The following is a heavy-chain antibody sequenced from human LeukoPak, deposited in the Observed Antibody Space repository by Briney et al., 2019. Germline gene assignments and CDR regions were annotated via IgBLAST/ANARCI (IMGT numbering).Heavy chain of an antibody. D-gene: IGHD5-18*01. CDR3: ARGGVDTAMVKGPFDY. CDR1: GYTFTGYY. J-gene: IGHJ4*02. V-gene: IGHV1-2*04. Sequence: GASVKVSCKASGYTFTGYYMHWVRQAPGQGLEWMGWINPNSGGTNYAQKFQGWVTMNRDTSISTAYMELSRLRSDDTAVYYCARGGVDTAMVKGPFDYWGQGTLVTVSS. CDR2: INPNSGGT.